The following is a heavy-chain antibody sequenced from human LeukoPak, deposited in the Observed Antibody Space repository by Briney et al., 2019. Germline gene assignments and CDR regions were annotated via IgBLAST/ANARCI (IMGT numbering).Heavy chain of an antibody. CDR2: IFYSGST. Sequence: TXXYXGWIRQPXGXXLEWIGNIFYSGSTYYSPSLKSRVTISLNTSXNQFSLKLNSVTAADTAVYXXXXXNXXGXVDIWGXGXMVIVS. J-gene: IGHJ3*02. D-gene: IGHD5-24*01. CDR3: XXXNXXGXVDI. V-gene: IGHV4-39*07. CDR1: TXXY.